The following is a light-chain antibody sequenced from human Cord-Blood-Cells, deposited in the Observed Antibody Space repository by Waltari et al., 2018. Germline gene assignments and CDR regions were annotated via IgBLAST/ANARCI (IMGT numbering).Light chain of an antibody. CDR2: LNSDGSH. V-gene: IGLV4-69*01. J-gene: IGLJ1*01. Sequence: QLVLTQSPSASASLGASVKLTCTLSSGHSSYAIAWHQQQPEKGPRHLMKLNSDGSHSKGDGIPDRFSGSSSGAERYLTISILQSEDEADYYCQTWGTGIHVFGTGTKVTVL. CDR1: SGHSSYA. CDR3: QTWGTGIHV.